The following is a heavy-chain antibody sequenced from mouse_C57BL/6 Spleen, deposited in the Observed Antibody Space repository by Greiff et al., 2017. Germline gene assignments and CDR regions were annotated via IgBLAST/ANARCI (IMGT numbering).Heavy chain of an antibody. CDR1: GFTFSSYT. J-gene: IGHJ1*03. CDR2: ISGGGGNT. Sequence: DVHLVESGGGLVKPGGSLKLSCAASGFTFSSYTMSWVRQTPEKRLEWVATISGGGGNTYYPDSVKGRFTISRDNAKNTLYLQMSSLRSEDTALYYCARRGYPSWYFDVWGTGTTVTVSS. CDR3: ARRGYPSWYFDV. V-gene: IGHV5-9*01.